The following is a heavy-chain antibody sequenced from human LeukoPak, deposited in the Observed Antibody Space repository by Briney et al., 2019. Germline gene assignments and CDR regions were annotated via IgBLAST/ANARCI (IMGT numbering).Heavy chain of an antibody. CDR2: ISGSGDIT. J-gene: IGHJ4*02. CDR1: GFTFSTYA. D-gene: IGHD2-2*01. CDR3: AKVSCSSSSCPIDY. V-gene: IGHV3-23*01. Sequence: GGSLRLSCAASGFTFSTYAMSWVRQAPGKGLEWVSVISGSGDITYYADSVKGRFTISRDNSKNTLYLQMSSLRAKDTAVYYCAKVSCSSSSCPIDYWGQGTLVTVSS.